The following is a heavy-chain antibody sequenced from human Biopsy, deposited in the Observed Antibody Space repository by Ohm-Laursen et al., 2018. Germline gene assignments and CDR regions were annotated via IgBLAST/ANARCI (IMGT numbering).Heavy chain of an antibody. J-gene: IGHJ3*01. CDR2: VYYTGTT. CDR3: ARDLHGRGPDWGASSGVFDL. V-gene: IGHV4-59*12. Sequence: SETLSLTCTVVSGGSPFTDSITRYYWNWIRQSPGKGLEWIGVVYYTGTTTYNPSFKSRVTLSMDTSNNQVSLRLLSVTAADTAVYFFARDLHGRGPDWGASSGVFDLWGHGTAVTVSS. D-gene: IGHD1-26*01. CDR1: GGSPFTDSITRYY.